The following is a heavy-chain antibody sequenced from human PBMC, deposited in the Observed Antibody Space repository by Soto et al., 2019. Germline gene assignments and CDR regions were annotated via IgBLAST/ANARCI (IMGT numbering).Heavy chain of an antibody. V-gene: IGHV3-15*01. Sequence: EVQLVESGGGLVKPGGSLRLSCAASGFTFSNAWMSWVRQAPGKGLEWVGRIKSKTDGGTTDYAAAVKGRFPISSDDSKNSLYLQMSSPKSEDNAGYYCTTDGPDIALLGYWGQGTLVTVSS. J-gene: IGHJ4*02. D-gene: IGHD5-12*01. CDR2: IKSKTDGGTT. CDR1: GFTFSNAW. CDR3: TTDGPDIALLGY.